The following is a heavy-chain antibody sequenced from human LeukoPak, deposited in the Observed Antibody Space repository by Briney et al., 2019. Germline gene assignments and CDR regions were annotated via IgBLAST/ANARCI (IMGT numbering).Heavy chain of an antibody. Sequence: GASVKVSCKASGYTFTSYDISWVRQATGQGLEWMGWMNPNSGNTGYAQKFQGRVTMTRNTSISTAYMELSSLRSEDTAVYYCARGGGYDFWSGYYYYYMDVWGKGTTVTVSS. CDR1: GYTFTSYD. CDR3: ARGGGYDFWSGYYYYYMDV. J-gene: IGHJ6*03. CDR2: MNPNSGNT. D-gene: IGHD3-3*01. V-gene: IGHV1-8*01.